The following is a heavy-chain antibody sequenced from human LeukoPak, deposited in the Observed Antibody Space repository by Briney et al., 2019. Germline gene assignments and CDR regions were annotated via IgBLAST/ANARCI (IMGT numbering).Heavy chain of an antibody. Sequence: ASVKVSCKASGYTFTSYGISWVRQAPGQGLEWMGWISAYNGNTNYAQKPQGRVTMTTDTSTSTAYMELRSLRSDDTAVYYCARDGTGYYYDSSGPMSNWGQGTLVTVSS. CDR2: ISAYNGNT. V-gene: IGHV1-18*01. D-gene: IGHD3-22*01. J-gene: IGHJ4*02. CDR3: ARDGTGYYYDSSGPMSN. CDR1: GYTFTSYG.